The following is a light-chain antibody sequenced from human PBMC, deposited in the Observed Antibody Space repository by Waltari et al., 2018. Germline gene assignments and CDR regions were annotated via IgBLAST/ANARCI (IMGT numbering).Light chain of an antibody. V-gene: IGKV3-20*01. CDR1: QSVSRA. Sequence: EIVLTQSPGTLSLSLGERATVSCRASQSVSRALAWYQQTPGQAPRLLIHGASTRATGIRERFSGSGSGTDLSLTISRLEPDEFAVYYCQHYLRLPVTFGQGTTVEI. CDR2: GAS. CDR3: QHYLRLPVT. J-gene: IGKJ1*01.